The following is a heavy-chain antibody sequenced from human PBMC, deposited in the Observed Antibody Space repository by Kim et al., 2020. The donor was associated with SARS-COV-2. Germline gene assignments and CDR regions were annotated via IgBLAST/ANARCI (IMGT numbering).Heavy chain of an antibody. Sequence: VTGRSTISRDNAKNSLYLQMNSLRAEDTALYYCTKDLLPYCGGACSGFDSWGQGTLVTVSS. J-gene: IGHJ4*02. V-gene: IGHV3-9*01. D-gene: IGHD2-21*01. CDR3: TKDLLPYCGGACSGFDS.